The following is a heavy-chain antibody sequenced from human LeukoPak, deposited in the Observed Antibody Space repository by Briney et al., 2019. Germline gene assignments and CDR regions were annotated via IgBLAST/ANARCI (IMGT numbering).Heavy chain of an antibody. D-gene: IGHD1-26*01. J-gene: IGHJ4*02. CDR1: GLTFSSYV. CDR2: IWYDGSNK. Sequence: GGSLRLSCAASGLTFSSYVMHWVRQAPGKGLEWVAVIWYDGSNKYYADSVKGRFTISRDNSKNTLYLQMNSLRAEDTAVYYCATSGSYYRFEYWGQGTLVTVSS. V-gene: IGHV3-33*01. CDR3: ATSGSYYRFEY.